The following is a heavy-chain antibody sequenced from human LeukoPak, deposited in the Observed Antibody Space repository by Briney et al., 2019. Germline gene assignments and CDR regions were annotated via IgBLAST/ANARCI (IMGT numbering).Heavy chain of an antibody. CDR1: GFTFDNYA. CDR3: AKVRGTYSSGYFFDY. D-gene: IGHD6-19*01. J-gene: IGHJ4*02. V-gene: IGHV3-9*01. CDR2: ISWNSGYI. Sequence: QPGGSLRLSCAASGFTFDNYAMHWVRQAPGKGLEWLSIISWNSGYICYADSVKGRFTISRDNAKKSLDLQMNSLRAEDTAFYYCAKVRGTYSSGYFFDYWGQGTLVTVSS.